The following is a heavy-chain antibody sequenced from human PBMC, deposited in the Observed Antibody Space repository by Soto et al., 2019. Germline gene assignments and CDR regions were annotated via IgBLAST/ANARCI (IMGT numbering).Heavy chain of an antibody. Sequence: QVQLVQSGAEVKKPGASVKVSCKVSGYTLTELSMHWVRQAPGKGLEWMGGFDPKDGETIYAQKYQGRVTMTEDTSTDTAYMELSSLRSEDTAVYYCATAAGWDRSLGLDYWGQGTLVTVSS. CDR1: GYTLTELS. J-gene: IGHJ4*02. V-gene: IGHV1-24*01. CDR3: ATAAGWDRSLGLDY. D-gene: IGHD6-13*01. CDR2: FDPKDGET.